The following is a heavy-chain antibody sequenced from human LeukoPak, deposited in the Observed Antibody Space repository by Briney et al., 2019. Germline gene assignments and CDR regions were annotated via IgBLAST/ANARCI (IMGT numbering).Heavy chain of an antibody. Sequence: ASVKVSCKASGYVFYNFGINWVRQAPGQGLEWMGRISVYNGNTNYAQNFQDRVTMTADTSTDTAYMELRSLTSDDTAVYYCARGHDSVVRVAARYCGMDVWGQGTAVTVSS. CDR1: GYVFYNFG. J-gene: IGHJ6*02. CDR3: ARGHDSVVRVAARYCGMDV. D-gene: IGHD2-15*01. CDR2: ISVYNGNT. V-gene: IGHV1-18*01.